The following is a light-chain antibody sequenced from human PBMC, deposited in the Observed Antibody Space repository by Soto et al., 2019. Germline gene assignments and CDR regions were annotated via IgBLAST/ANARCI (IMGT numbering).Light chain of an antibody. V-gene: IGKV1-5*03. Sequence: DIQMTQSPSTLSASVGDRVTITCRASQSISSWLAWYQQKQGKDPNLLIYKASSFEIGVPSRFSGSGSGTEFTLTISSLQPYDVATYYCQHYNSYLTFGQGTRVEIK. CDR3: QHYNSYLT. CDR2: KAS. CDR1: QSISSW. J-gene: IGKJ1*01.